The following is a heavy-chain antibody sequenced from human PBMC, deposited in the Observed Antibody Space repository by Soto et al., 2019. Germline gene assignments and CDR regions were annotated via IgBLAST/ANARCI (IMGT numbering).Heavy chain of an antibody. CDR3: ARVGSGRHWYFDL. CDR2: ISYDGSNK. D-gene: IGHD1-26*01. J-gene: IGHJ2*01. V-gene: IGHV3-30-3*01. CDR1: GFTFSSYA. Sequence: GGSLRLSCAASGFTFSSYAMHWVRQAPGKGLEWVAVISYDGSNKYYADSVKGRFTISRDNSKNTLYLQMNSLRAEDTAVYYCARVGSGRHWYFDLWGRGTLVTVSS.